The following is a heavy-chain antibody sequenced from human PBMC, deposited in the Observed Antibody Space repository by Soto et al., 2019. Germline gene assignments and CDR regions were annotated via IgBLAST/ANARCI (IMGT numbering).Heavy chain of an antibody. D-gene: IGHD3-3*01. CDR1: GFSLSTSGEG. J-gene: IGHJ4*02. V-gene: IGHV2-5*01. Sequence: QITLKESGPTQVKPTQTLTLTCTFSGFSLSTSGEGVGWIRQPPGKALEWIALIYWNDDKPHSPSLKNRLTVTKDASKNQVVLTMTNMDPVDTATYYCVHSKYTDFWSGYYSFYFDYWGQGTLVTVSS. CDR3: VHSKYTDFWSGYYSFYFDY. CDR2: IYWNDDK.